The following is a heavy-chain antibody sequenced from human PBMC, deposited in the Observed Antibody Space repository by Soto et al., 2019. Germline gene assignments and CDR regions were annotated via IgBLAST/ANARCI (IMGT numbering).Heavy chain of an antibody. D-gene: IGHD3-22*01. J-gene: IGHJ3*01. CDR2: VSYSGST. V-gene: IGHV4-59*01. CDR1: GASISSSY. Sequence: PSETLSLTCTVSGASISSSYWSWIRQSPGKGLEWIGYVSYSGSTNYNPSLKNRVTISVDTSKNQFSLKLSSATAADTALYYCARGYYDSSGQSNTFDVWGQGTMVTVSS. CDR3: ARGYYDSSGQSNTFDV.